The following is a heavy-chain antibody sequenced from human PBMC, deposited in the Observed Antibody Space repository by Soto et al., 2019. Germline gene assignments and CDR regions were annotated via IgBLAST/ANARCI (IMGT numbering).Heavy chain of an antibody. CDR2: ISSGGSYI. Sequence: GGSLRLSCASSGFTFTDFKMIWVRQAPGKGLEWVSFISSGGSYIYYADSVKGRFTISRDNSKNSLYLQMNSLRAEDTAVYYCARGHDYWGQGTLVTVSS. J-gene: IGHJ4*02. CDR3: ARGHDY. CDR1: GFTFTDFK. V-gene: IGHV3-21*01.